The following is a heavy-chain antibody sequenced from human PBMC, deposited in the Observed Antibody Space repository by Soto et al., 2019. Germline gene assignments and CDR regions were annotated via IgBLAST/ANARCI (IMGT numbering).Heavy chain of an antibody. Sequence: QVQLQESGPGLVKPSETLSLTCSVSDGSVNTGNYYWSWIRQPPGKGLEWIGHIYYLGTTNYNPSLKRRVTISVDTSKHQFSLKVTSVTAADTAVYFCAREEKQLSRYGGDFDYWGQGILVTVSS. CDR3: AREEKQLSRYGGDFDY. D-gene: IGHD3-16*01. CDR1: DGSVNTGNYY. J-gene: IGHJ4*02. CDR2: IYYLGTT. V-gene: IGHV4-61*01.